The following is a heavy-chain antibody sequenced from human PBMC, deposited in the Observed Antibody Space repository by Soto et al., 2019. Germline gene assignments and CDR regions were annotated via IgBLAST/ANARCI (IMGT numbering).Heavy chain of an antibody. CDR1: GGSISSSSYY. D-gene: IGHD4-17*01. J-gene: IGHJ4*02. CDR2: IYYSGST. CDR3: ARHQDYGDSHAKNYYFEY. V-gene: IGHV4-39*01. Sequence: SETLSLTCTVSGGSISSSSYYWGWIRQPPGKGLEWIGSIYYSGSTYYNPSLKSQVTISVDTSKNQFSLKLSSVTAADTAVYYCARHQDYGDSHAKNYYFEYWGQGTLVTVSS.